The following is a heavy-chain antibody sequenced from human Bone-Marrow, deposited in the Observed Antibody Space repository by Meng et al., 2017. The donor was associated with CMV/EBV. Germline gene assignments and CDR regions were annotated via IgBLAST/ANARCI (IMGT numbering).Heavy chain of an antibody. CDR3: ARMGDLDIVVVPAAIDDAFDI. D-gene: IGHD2-2*03. V-gene: IGHV3-53*01. J-gene: IGHJ3*02. CDR1: GFTVSSNY. CDR2: IYSGGST. Sequence: GGSLRLSCAASGFTVSSNYMSWVRQAPGKGLEWVSVIYSGGSTYYADSVKGRFTISRDNSKNTLYLQMNSLRAEDTAVYYCARMGDLDIVVVPAAIDDAFDIWGQGTMVTVSS.